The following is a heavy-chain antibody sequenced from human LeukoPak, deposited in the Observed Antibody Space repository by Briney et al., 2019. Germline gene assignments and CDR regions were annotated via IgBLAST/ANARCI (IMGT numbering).Heavy chain of an antibody. CDR3: ARARGSYSFDY. D-gene: IGHD1-26*01. Sequence: GGSLRLSCAASGFIFSDAWIHWVRQAPGKGLEWVGRVKSKIDGGTTDYAAPVKGRFTISRDDSKNTLYLQMDSLRGEDTVVYYCARARGSYSFDYWGQGALVTVSS. CDR2: VKSKIDGGTT. V-gene: IGHV3-15*01. CDR1: GFIFSDAW. J-gene: IGHJ4*02.